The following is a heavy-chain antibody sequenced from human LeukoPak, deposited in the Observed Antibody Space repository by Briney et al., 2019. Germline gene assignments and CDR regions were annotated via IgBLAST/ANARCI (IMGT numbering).Heavy chain of an antibody. CDR2: IYSGGST. CDR3: ARARIAAGGYYLDY. V-gene: IGHV3-53*01. D-gene: IGHD6-13*01. CDR1: GFTVSTNY. J-gene: IGHJ4*02. Sequence: GGSLRLSCAASGFTVSTNYMGWVRQAPGKGLEWVSVIYSGGSTYYADSVKGRFTISRDNSKNTLYLELKSLGAEDTAVYYCARARIAAGGYYLDYWGQGTLVSVS.